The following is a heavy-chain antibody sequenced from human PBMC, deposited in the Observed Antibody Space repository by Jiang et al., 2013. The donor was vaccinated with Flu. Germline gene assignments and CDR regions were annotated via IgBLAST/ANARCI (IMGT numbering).Heavy chain of an antibody. Sequence: LVESGGGLVKPGGSLRLSCAASGFTFSSYSMNWVRQAPGKGLEWVSSISSSSSYIYYADSVKGRFTISRDNAKNSLYLQMNSLRAEDTAVYYCARFREWPDYYFDYWGQGTLVTVSS. CDR3: ARFREWPDYYFDY. CDR2: ISSSSSYI. CDR1: GFTFSSYS. D-gene: IGHD3-10*01. V-gene: IGHV3-21*01. J-gene: IGHJ4*02.